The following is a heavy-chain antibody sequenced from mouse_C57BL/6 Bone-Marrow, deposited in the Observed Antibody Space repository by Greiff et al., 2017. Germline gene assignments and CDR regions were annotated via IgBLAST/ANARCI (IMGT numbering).Heavy chain of an antibody. CDR1: GYSITSGYY. Sequence: ESGPGLVKPSQSLSLTCSVTGYSITSGYYWNWIRQFPGNKLEWMGYISYDGSKNYNPSLKNRISITRDTSKNQFFLKLNSVTTEDTATYYCASWYFDVWGTGTTVTVSS. V-gene: IGHV3-6*01. CDR3: ASWYFDV. J-gene: IGHJ1*03. CDR2: ISYDGSK.